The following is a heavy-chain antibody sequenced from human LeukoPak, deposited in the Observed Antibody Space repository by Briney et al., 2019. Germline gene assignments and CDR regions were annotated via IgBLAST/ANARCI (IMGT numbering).Heavy chain of an antibody. V-gene: IGHV4-39*07. J-gene: IGHJ4*02. CDR2: IYYSGST. CDR1: GGSISSSSYY. D-gene: IGHD5-12*01. Sequence: PSETLSLTCTVSGGSISSSSYYWGWIPQPPGKGLEWIGSIYYSGSTYYNPSLKSRVTISVDTSKNQFSLKLSSVTAADTAVYHCARGGYSGYETDYWGQGTLVTVSS. CDR3: ARGGYSGYETDY.